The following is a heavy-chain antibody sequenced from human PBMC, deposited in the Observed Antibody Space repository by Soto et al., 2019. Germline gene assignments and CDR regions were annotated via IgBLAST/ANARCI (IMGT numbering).Heavy chain of an antibody. J-gene: IGHJ4*02. V-gene: IGHV4-39*07. CDR3: ARGLITGSHYSGGWYYFDS. CDR2: IYYSGSA. D-gene: IGHD6-19*01. Sequence: SETLSLTCTVSGGTIISSSFHWGWIRKPPGKGLEWIGSIYYSGSASYNPSLKSRVTISVHTSNSQFSLELSSVTAADTAVYYCARGLITGSHYSGGWYYFDSWGQGTQVTVSS. CDR1: GGTIISSSFH.